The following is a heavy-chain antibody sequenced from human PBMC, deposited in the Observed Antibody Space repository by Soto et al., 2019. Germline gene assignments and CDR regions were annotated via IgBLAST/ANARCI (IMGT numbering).Heavy chain of an antibody. V-gene: IGHV3-23*01. CDR2: ISGGDGDT. J-gene: IGHJ2*01. CDR3: AKDRFTSTVRKYWFFDL. CDR1: GFTFTNYA. Sequence: EVHLLESGGGLVKPGGSLRLSCAASGFTFTNYAMTWVRQAPGKGLEWVSSISGGDGDTSYADSVKGRFTISRDNSENTIFLQMNSLRPDDTAVYYCAKDRFTSTVRKYWFFDLWGRGTLVTVSS. D-gene: IGHD3-10*01.